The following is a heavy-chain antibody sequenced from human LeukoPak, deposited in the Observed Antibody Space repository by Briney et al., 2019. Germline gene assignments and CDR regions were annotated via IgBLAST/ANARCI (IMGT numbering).Heavy chain of an antibody. D-gene: IGHD3-3*01. CDR3: ASGEYSLEQFDY. CDR1: GGSISSYY. CDR2: IYYSGST. Sequence: SETLSLTCTVSGGSISSYYWSWIRQPPGKGLEWIRYIYYSGSTNYNPSLKSRVTISVDTSKNQFSLKLSSVTAADTAVYYCASGEYSLEQFDYWGQGTLVTVSS. J-gene: IGHJ4*02. V-gene: IGHV4-59*01.